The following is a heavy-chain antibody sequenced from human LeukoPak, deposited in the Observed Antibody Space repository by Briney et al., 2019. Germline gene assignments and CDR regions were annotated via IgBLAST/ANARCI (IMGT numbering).Heavy chain of an antibody. CDR3: ARLGWFGEFSVADY. Sequence: GESLQISCKGSGSSFTSYWIGWVRQLPGKGLEWMGIIYPGDSDTRYSPSFQGQVTISADKSIGTAYLQWSSLKASDTAMYYCARLGWFGEFSVADYWGQGTLVTVSS. V-gene: IGHV5-51*01. D-gene: IGHD3-10*01. CDR2: IYPGDSDT. CDR1: GSSFTSYW. J-gene: IGHJ4*02.